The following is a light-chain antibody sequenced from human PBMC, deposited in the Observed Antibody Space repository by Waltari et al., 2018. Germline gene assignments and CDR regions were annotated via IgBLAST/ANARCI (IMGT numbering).Light chain of an antibody. J-gene: IGKJ4*01. CDR1: QGITSY. V-gene: IGKV1-17*01. CDR2: YTN. CDR3: QQGNSYPLT. Sequence: DIQMSQSPSSLSASVGDSVTITCRASQGITSYLNWYQQKPGKAPKLLIYYTNSLASGVPSRFSGSGSGTEFTLTISSLQPEDFATYYCQQGNSYPLTFGGGTKVEIK.